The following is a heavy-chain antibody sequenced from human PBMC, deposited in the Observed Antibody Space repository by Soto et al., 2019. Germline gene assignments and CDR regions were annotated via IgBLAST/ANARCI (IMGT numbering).Heavy chain of an antibody. V-gene: IGHV3-30-3*01. Sequence: QVQLVESGGGEVQPGRSLRLSCAASGFTFSSYAMHWVRQAPGKGLEWVAVISYDGSNKYYADSVKGRFTISRDNSKNTLYLQMNSLRAEDTAVYYCARGEITMIVVVDYWGQGTLVTVSS. J-gene: IGHJ4*02. D-gene: IGHD3-22*01. CDR1: GFTFSSYA. CDR3: ARGEITMIVVVDY. CDR2: ISYDGSNK.